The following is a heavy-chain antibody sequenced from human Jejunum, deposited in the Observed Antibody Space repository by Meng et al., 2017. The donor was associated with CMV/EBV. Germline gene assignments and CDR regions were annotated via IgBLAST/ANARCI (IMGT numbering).Heavy chain of an antibody. CDR3: ARGDYYERGYYFDY. D-gene: IGHD3-22*01. J-gene: IGHJ4*02. V-gene: IGHV3-23*01. CDR2: ITGGGGST. CDR1: GFTFGGYV. Sequence: GFTFGGYVMNWVRQAPGKGLEWVSAITGGGGSTYYADSVKGRFTVSRDNSKNTLYLQMNSLRAEDTAVYYCARGDYYERGYYFDYWGQGTLVTVSS.